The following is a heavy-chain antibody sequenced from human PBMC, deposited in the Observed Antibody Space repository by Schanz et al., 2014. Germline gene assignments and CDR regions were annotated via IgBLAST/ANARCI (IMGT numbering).Heavy chain of an antibody. D-gene: IGHD2-15*01. CDR2: ISHSGGSK. Sequence: DVQLLESGGGLVQPGGSLRLSCAASGFTFNSYAMTWVRQAPGKGLEWVSSISHSGGSKYYADSVKGRFTISRDNSENTLYLQMNSLSADDTAVYYCAKEMRYCSGGTCYGCYYYGLDVWGQGTTVTVSS. CDR3: AKEMRYCSGGTCYGCYYYGLDV. CDR1: GFTFNSYA. V-gene: IGHV3-23*01. J-gene: IGHJ6*02.